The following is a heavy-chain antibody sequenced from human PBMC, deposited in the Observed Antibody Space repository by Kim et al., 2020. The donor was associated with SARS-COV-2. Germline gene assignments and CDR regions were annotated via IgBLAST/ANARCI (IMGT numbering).Heavy chain of an antibody. D-gene: IGHD3-3*02. V-gene: IGHV3-23*01. J-gene: IGHJ4*02. Sequence: TFYAGSVKGRFTISRDNSKNTLYSQMNSLRAEDTAIYYCTSLISRTLDYWGQGTLVTVSS. CDR3: TSLISRTLDY. CDR2: T.